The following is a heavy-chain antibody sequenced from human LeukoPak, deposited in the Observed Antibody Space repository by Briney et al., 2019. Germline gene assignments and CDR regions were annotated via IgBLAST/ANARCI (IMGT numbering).Heavy chain of an antibody. V-gene: IGHV4-59*01. D-gene: IGHD1-26*01. CDR3: ARWEDDLVSVGP. CDR2: IYYSGST. Sequence: SETLSLTCTVSGGSISSYYWSWIRQPPGKGLEWIGYIYYSGSTNYNPSLKSRVTISVDTSKNQFSLKLSSVTAADTAVYYCARWEDDLVSVGPWGQGTLVTVSS. CDR1: GGSISSYY. J-gene: IGHJ5*02.